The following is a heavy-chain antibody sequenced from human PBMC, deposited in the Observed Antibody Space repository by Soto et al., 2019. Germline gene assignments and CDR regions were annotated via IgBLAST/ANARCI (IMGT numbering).Heavy chain of an antibody. Sequence: EVQLVESGGGLVQPGGSLRLSCAASGLTFSSFAMNWVRQAPGKGLEWVSYISSSSSTIYYADSVKGRFTISRDNARNSLYLQMNSLRDDDTAVYYCARDPQDRRGPFDYWGQGTLVTVSS. CDR3: ARDPQDRRGPFDY. V-gene: IGHV3-48*02. CDR2: ISSSSSTI. D-gene: IGHD2-15*01. CDR1: GLTFSSFA. J-gene: IGHJ4*02.